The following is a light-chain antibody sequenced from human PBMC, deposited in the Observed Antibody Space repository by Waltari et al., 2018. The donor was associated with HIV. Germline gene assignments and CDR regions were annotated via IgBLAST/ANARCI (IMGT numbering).Light chain of an antibody. CDR3: SSYAGSSSFV. CDR1: STDVGGSYY. CDR2: DVN. J-gene: IGLJ1*01. V-gene: IGLV2-8*01. Sequence: QSALTQPPPASGSPGQSVTISCTGTSTDVGGSYYVSWYQQHPGKAPKLMIYDVNRRPSGVPDRFSGSKSGNTASLTVSGLQAEDEADYFCSSYAGSSSFVFGTGTKVTVL.